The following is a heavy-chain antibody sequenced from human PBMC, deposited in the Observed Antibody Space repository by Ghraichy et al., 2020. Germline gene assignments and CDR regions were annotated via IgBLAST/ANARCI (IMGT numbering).Heavy chain of an antibody. CDR2: INHSGST. J-gene: IGHJ5*02. CDR3: AREETYYYGSGSYST. D-gene: IGHD3-10*01. CDR1: GGSFSGYY. V-gene: IGHV4-34*01. Sequence: SETLSLTCAIYGGSFSGYYWSWIRQPPGKGLEWIGEINHSGSTNYNPSLKSRVTISVDTSKNQFSLKLSSVTAADTAVYYCAREETYYYGSGSYSTWGQGTLVTVSS.